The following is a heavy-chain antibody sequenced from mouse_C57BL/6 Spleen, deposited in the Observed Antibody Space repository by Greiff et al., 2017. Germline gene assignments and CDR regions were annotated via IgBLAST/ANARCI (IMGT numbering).Heavy chain of an antibody. CDR3: SRDHSNSYAMYD. Sequence: VPQQQTGAEMVQPGASVKISCTASGYAFSSYWMNWVKQRPGKGLEWIGQMYPGEGDTNYNGKFKGKATLTADKSSSTAYMQISSLTSEDSAVYFCSRDHSNSYAMYDWGQGTSVTFSS. CDR1: GYAFSSYW. J-gene: IGHJ4*01. V-gene: IGHV1-80*01. CDR2: MYPGEGDT. D-gene: IGHD2-5*01.